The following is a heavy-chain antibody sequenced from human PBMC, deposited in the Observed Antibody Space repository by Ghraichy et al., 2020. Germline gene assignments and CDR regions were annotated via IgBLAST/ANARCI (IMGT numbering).Heavy chain of an antibody. Sequence: SETLSLTCTVSGGSIDNSSYYWAWIRQPPGKGLEWMGSIYSSGSTYYNTSLVSRVTMSMETSKNQFSLRLISVTAADTGVYYCARHGEMPRIFDYWGRGALVTVSS. V-gene: IGHV4-39*01. J-gene: IGHJ4*02. CDR3: ARHGEMPRIFDY. D-gene: IGHD3-10*01. CDR1: GGSIDNSSYY. CDR2: IYSSGST.